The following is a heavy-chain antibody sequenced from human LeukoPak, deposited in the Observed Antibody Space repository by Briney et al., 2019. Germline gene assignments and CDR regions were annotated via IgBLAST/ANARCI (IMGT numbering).Heavy chain of an antibody. D-gene: IGHD3-22*01. CDR2: IYYSGST. CDR3: ARDGGTYYYGSSGYPMLDY. CDR1: GGSISSSSYY. Sequence: SETLSLTCTVSGGSISSSSYYWGWIRQPPGKGLEWIGSIYYSGSTYYNPSLKSRVTISVDTSKNQFSLKLSSVTAADTAVYYCARDGGTYYYGSSGYPMLDYWGQGTLVTVSS. J-gene: IGHJ4*02. V-gene: IGHV4-39*02.